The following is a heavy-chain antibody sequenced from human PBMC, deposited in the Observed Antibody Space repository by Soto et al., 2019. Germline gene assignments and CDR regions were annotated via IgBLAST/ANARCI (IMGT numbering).Heavy chain of an antibody. CDR3: ARETCTGGSCPYYFDY. D-gene: IGHD2-15*01. J-gene: IGHJ4*02. Sequence: GGSLRLSCAASGFTFSSYGMHWVRQAPGKGLEWVAVIWYDGSNKYYADSVKGRFTISRDNSKNTLYLQMNSLRAEDTAVYYCARETCTGGSCPYYFDYWRQRTLVTVSS. CDR1: GFTFSSYG. CDR2: IWYDGSNK. V-gene: IGHV3-33*01.